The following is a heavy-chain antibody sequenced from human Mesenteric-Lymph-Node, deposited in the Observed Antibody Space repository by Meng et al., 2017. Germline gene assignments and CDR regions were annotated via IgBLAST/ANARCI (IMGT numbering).Heavy chain of an antibody. CDR3: ARHGGYSQDF. V-gene: IGHV4-4*02. CDR2: ISHSGSA. D-gene: IGHD4-23*01. Sequence: GSLRLSCAVSSGSISSNTYWSWVRQPPGKGLEWIGQISHSGSAYYNPSLKSRVTMSVDKSKSQFSLMLTSVTAADTAIYYCARHGGYSQDFWGQGNQV. J-gene: IGHJ4*02. CDR1: SGSISSNTY.